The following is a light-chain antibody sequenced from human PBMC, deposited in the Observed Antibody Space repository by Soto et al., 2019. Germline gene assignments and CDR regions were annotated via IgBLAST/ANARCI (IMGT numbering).Light chain of an antibody. CDR1: GTNIGSNF. CDR2: PYK. Sequence: QSVLTQPPSASGTPGQRVTISCSGSGTNIGSNFVNWFQQLPGTAPKLLISPYKQPPSGVPDRFSGSKSGTSASLAISGLQSEDEADYYCAAWDDSLNAYVFGTGTQLTVL. CDR3: AAWDDSLNAYV. V-gene: IGLV1-44*01. J-gene: IGLJ1*01.